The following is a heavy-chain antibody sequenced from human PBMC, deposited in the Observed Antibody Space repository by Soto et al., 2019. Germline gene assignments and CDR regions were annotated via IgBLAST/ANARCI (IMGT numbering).Heavy chain of an antibody. D-gene: IGHD2-15*01. CDR1: GFTFSSYA. J-gene: IGHJ6*02. Sequence: QVQLVESGGGVVQPGRSLRLSCAASGFTFSSYAMHWVRQAPGKGLEWVAVISYDGSNKYYADSVKGRFTISRDNSKNTLYLQMNSLRAEDTAVYYCARTSFSLYSPKSSGGMDVWGQGTTVTVSS. V-gene: IGHV3-30-3*01. CDR2: ISYDGSNK. CDR3: ARTSFSLYSPKSSGGMDV.